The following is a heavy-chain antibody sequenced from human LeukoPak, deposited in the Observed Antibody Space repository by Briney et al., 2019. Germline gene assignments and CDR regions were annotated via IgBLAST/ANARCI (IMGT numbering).Heavy chain of an antibody. J-gene: IGHJ5*02. CDR3: ARDAAGYDP. CDR1: GFTFNTFW. Sequence: GGSLRLSCAASGFTFNTFWMSWVRQTPGKGLELVANIKEDETKNYYVDSVKGRFTISSDNAENSLYLQMNSLRAEDTAVYYCARDAAGYDPWGQGTLVTVSS. CDR2: IKEDETKN. D-gene: IGHD6-25*01. V-gene: IGHV3-7*01.